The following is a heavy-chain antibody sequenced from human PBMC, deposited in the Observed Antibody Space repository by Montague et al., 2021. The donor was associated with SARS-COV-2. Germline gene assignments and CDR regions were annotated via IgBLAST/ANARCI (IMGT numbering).Heavy chain of an antibody. Sequence: TLSLTCTVSGGSISSGSYYWSWIRQPAGKGLEWIGRIYNSGSTYYNPSLKSRVTISVDTSKNQFSLKLSSVTAADTAVYYCAREMLWLGATQDCYHDGMAAGAKGPRSPSP. CDR1: GGSISSGSYY. V-gene: IGHV4-61*02. CDR3: AREMLWLGATQDCYHDGMAA. J-gene: IGHJ6*02. CDR2: IYNSGST. D-gene: IGHD6-19*01.